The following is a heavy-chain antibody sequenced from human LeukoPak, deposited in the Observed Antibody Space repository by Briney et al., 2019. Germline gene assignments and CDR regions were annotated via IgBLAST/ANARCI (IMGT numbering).Heavy chain of an antibody. D-gene: IGHD3-10*02. CDR3: ACRMFASNWFQP. Sequence: GESLEISCKGSGYSFIGYWIGWVRQMPGKGLEWMAVIYPGDSRTRYNPSFQGQVTISVDKSINTAYLKWSSLKASDTALYYCACRMFASNWFQPWGQGTLVTVSS. V-gene: IGHV5-51*01. CDR2: IYPGDSRT. CDR1: GYSFIGYW. J-gene: IGHJ5*02.